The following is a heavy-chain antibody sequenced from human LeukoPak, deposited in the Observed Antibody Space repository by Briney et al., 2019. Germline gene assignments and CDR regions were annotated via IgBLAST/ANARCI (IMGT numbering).Heavy chain of an antibody. Sequence: GGSLRLSCAASGFTFSSYDMHWVRQAAGKGLEGVSAIGTAGDTFYPDSVTGRFTISRENAKNSLYLQMNSLRAGDTAVYYCARVTWRDRTFDIWGQGTMVTVSS. CDR1: GFTFSSYD. V-gene: IGHV3-13*01. CDR3: ARVTWRDRTFDI. CDR2: IGTAGDT. D-gene: IGHD3-22*01. J-gene: IGHJ3*02.